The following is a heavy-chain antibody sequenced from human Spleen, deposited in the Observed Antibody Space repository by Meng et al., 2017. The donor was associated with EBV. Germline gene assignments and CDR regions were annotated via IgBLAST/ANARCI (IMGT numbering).Heavy chain of an antibody. CDR2: IYFSGST. CDR3: AGRDHAPLY. V-gene: IGHV4-30-4*01. CDR1: GDSISGGGNY. Sequence: GELQASGPGLVKPSTTLSLTCAVSGDSISGGGNYWSWIRQPPGKGLEWLGYIYFSGSTYYNPSLRSRITISLDTSDNHFSLKLTSVTAADTAVYYCAGRDHAPLYWGQGALVTVSS. J-gene: IGHJ4*02. D-gene: IGHD1-14*01.